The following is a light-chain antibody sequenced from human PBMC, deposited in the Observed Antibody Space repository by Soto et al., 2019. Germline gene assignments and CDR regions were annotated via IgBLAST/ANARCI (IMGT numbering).Light chain of an antibody. V-gene: IGKV1-39*01. J-gene: IGKJ5*01. CDR1: RSISDW. CDR3: QQSYSTPSIT. Sequence: IQMTQSPSSLSASFGDRVTITSRASRSISDWLAWYQQKPGKAPELLIYAASSLQSGVPSRFSGSGSGTDFTLTISSLQPEDFATYYCQQSYSTPSITFGQGTRLEIK. CDR2: AAS.